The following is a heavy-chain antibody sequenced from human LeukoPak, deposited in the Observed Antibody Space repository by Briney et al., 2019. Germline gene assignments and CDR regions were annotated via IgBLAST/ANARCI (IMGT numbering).Heavy chain of an antibody. CDR1: GFTFSSYA. CDR2: IYYSGST. CDR3: ARTHWGFDY. D-gene: IGHD3-16*01. V-gene: IGHV4-31*02. Sequence: LRLSCAASGFTFSSYAMSWIRQHPGKGLEWIGYIYYSGSTYYNPSLKSRVTISVDTPKNQFSLKLSSVTAADTAVYYCARTHWGFDYWGQGTLVTVSS. J-gene: IGHJ4*02.